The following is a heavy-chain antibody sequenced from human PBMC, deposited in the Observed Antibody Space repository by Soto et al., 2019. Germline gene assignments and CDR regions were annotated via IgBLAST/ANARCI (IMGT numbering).Heavy chain of an antibody. J-gene: IGHJ6*03. CDR3: ARGARGYCSGGSCYYYYYMDV. CDR1: GYTFTSYG. Sequence: GASVKVSCKASGYTFTSYGISWVRQAPGQGLEWMGWISAYNGNTNYAQKLQGRVTMTTDTSTSTAYMELRSLRSDDTAVYYCARGARGYCSGGSCYYYYYMDVWGKGTTVTVSS. CDR2: ISAYNGNT. V-gene: IGHV1-18*01. D-gene: IGHD2-15*01.